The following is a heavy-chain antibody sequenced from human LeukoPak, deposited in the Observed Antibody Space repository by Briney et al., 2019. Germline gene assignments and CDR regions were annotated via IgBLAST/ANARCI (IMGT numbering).Heavy chain of an antibody. V-gene: IGHV3-11*04. CDR1: GFTFSDYY. J-gene: IGHJ4*02. Sequence: GGSLRLSCAASGFTFSDYYMSWIRQAPGKGLEWVSYISSDSSTIYYADSMKGRFTISRDNAKNSLYLQMSSLRAEDSAVYYCARDSRQQLPHWGQGTLVTVSS. CDR2: ISSDSSTI. D-gene: IGHD6-13*01. CDR3: ARDSRQQLPH.